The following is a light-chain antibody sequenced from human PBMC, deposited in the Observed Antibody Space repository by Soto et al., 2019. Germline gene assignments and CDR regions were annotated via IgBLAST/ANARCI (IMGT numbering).Light chain of an antibody. CDR3: SSFTSSSTQV. Sequence: QSALTQPASVSGSLGQSITISCTGSSSDVGGYNYVSWYQQHPGKAPKLMIYEVNNRPSGVSNRFSGSKSGNTASLTISGLQAEAGADYYCSSFTSSSTQVLGGGTQLTAL. J-gene: IGLJ3*02. CDR2: EVN. V-gene: IGLV2-14*01. CDR1: SSDVGGYNY.